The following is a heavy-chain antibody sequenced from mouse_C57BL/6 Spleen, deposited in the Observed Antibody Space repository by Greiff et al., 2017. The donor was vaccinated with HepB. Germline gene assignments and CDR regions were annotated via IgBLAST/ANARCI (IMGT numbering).Heavy chain of an antibody. CDR3: ARSRYDYERYFDV. Sequence: EVQLQESGGDLVKPGGSLKLSCAASGFTFSSYGMSWVRQTPDKRLEWVATISSGGSYTYYPDSVKGRFTISRDNAKNTLYLQMSSLKSEDTAMYYCARSRYDYERYFDVWGTGTTVTVAS. CDR1: GFTFSSYG. CDR2: ISSGGSYT. D-gene: IGHD2-4*01. J-gene: IGHJ1*03. V-gene: IGHV5-6*01.